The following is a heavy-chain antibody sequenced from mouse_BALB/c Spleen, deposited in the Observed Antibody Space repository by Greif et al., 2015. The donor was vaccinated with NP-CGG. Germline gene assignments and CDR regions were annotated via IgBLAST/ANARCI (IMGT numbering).Heavy chain of an antibody. CDR1: GFNIKDTY. Sequence: VQLQQSGAELVKPGASVKLSCTASGFNIKDTYMHWVKQRPEQGLEWIGRIDPANGNTKYDPKFQGKATITADTSSNTAYLQLSSLTSEDTAVYYCASGNYFDYWGQGTTLTVSS. V-gene: IGHV14-3*02. J-gene: IGHJ2*01. CDR2: IDPANGNT. CDR3: ASGNYFDY. D-gene: IGHD1-1*02.